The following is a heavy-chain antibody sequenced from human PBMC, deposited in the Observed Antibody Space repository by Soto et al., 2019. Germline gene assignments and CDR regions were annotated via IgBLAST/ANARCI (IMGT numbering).Heavy chain of an antibody. CDR3: ARRTWRGRADY. J-gene: IGHJ4*02. Sequence: EVQLLASGGGLVQPGGSLRLSCAASGFPFSSYAMSWVRQAPGKGLEWVSAIGGSGGDTFYADSVKGRFTVSRDNAENTLSLQLNSLRVEDTAIYYCARRTWRGRADYWGQGRLVTVSS. CDR1: GFPFSSYA. CDR2: IGGSGGDT. D-gene: IGHD3-3*01. V-gene: IGHV3-23*01.